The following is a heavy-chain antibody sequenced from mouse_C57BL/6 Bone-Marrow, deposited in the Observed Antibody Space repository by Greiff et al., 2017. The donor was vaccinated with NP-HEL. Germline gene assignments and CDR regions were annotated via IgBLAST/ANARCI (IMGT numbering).Heavy chain of an antibody. Sequence: VQLQQSGAELVKPGASVKISCKASGYEFSNYWMNWMKQRPEQGLEWIGYIYPRDGSTKYNEKFKGKATLTADKSSSPAYMQLNSLTSEDSAVYFCAGYGSSTAMDYWGQGTSVTVSA. D-gene: IGHD1-1*01. V-gene: IGHV1-80*01. CDR3: AGYGSSTAMDY. CDR2: IYPRDGST. J-gene: IGHJ4*01. CDR1: GYEFSNYW.